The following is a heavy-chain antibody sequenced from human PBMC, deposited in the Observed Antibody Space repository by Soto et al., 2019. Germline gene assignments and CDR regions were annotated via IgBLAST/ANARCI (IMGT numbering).Heavy chain of an antibody. V-gene: IGHV4-31*11. J-gene: IGHJ4*02. CDR2: IYYSGTT. CDR1: GVSISTADYY. CDR3: ASTYYNLNSAPFDS. Sequence: SETLSLTCAVTGVSISTADYYWRWIRHHPGKGLEWIGYIYYSGTTYYYPSLESRLTISLDTSKNEFSLSLSSVTDADTAVYYRASTYYNLNSAPFDSWGQGTLVTVSP. D-gene: IGHD3-10*01.